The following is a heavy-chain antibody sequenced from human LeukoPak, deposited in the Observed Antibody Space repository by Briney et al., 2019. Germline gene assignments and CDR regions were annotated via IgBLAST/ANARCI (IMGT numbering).Heavy chain of an antibody. CDR1: GFTFSSYA. V-gene: IGHV3-30-3*01. J-gene: IGHJ4*02. D-gene: IGHD3-3*01. CDR2: ISYDGSNK. CDR3: AKDMWEYDFWSGYYTDFDY. Sequence: GGSLRLSCAASGFTFSSYAMHWVRQAPGKGLEWVAVISYDGSNKYYADSVKGRFTISRDNSKNTLYLQMNSLRAEDTAVYYCAKDMWEYDFWSGYYTDFDYWGQGTLVTVSS.